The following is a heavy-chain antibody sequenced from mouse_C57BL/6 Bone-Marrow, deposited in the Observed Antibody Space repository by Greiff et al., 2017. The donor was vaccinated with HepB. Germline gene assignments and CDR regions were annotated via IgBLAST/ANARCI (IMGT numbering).Heavy chain of an antibody. V-gene: IGHV1-81*01. Sequence: LVESGAELARPGASVKLSCKASGYTFTSYGISWVKQRTGQGLEWIGEIYPRSGNTYYNEKFKGKATLTADKSSSTAYMELRSLTSEDSAVYFCARWLLPMDYWGQGTSVTVSS. CDR1: GYTFTSYG. D-gene: IGHD2-3*01. CDR2: IYPRSGNT. J-gene: IGHJ4*01. CDR3: ARWLLPMDY.